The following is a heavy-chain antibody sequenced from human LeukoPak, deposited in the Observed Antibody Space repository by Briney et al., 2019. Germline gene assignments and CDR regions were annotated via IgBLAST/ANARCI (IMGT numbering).Heavy chain of an antibody. D-gene: IGHD4-17*01. J-gene: IGHJ3*02. Sequence: ASVKVSCKASGYTFTSYGISWVRQAPGQGQEWMGWISAYNGNTNYAQKLQGRVTMTTDTSTSTAYMELRSLRSDDTAVYYCARPMTTVTHHDAFDIWGQGTMVTVS. CDR1: GYTFTSYG. CDR3: ARPMTTVTHHDAFDI. V-gene: IGHV1-18*01. CDR2: ISAYNGNT.